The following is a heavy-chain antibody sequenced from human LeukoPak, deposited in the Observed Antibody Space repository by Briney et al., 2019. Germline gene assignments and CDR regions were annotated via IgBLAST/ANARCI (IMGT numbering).Heavy chain of an antibody. CDR3: ARLWYSKRAFDI. CDR1: GGSISSSSYY. CDR2: IYYSGST. V-gene: IGHV4-39*07. Sequence: SETLSLTCTVSGGSISSSSYYWGWIRQPPGKGLEWIGSIYYSGSTYYNPSLKSRVTISVDTSKNQFSLKLSSVTAADTAVYYCARLWYSKRAFDIWGQGTMVTVSS. D-gene: IGHD6-13*01. J-gene: IGHJ3*02.